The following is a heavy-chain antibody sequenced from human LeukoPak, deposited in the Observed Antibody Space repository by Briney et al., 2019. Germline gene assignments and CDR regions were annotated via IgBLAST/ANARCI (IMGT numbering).Heavy chain of an antibody. D-gene: IGHD3-10*01. CDR1: GGSISSSSYY. V-gene: IGHV4-39*01. CDR3: AGMVRGVMAPLYFDY. Sequence: SETLSLTCTVSGGSISSSSYYWGWIRQPPGRGLEWIGSIYYSGSTYYNPSLKSRVTISVDTSKNQFSLKLSSVTAADTAVYYCAGMVRGVMAPLYFDYWGQGTLVTVSS. CDR2: IYYSGST. J-gene: IGHJ4*02.